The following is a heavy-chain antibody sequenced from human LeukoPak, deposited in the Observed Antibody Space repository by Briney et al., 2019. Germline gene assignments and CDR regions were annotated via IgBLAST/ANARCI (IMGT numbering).Heavy chain of an antibody. CDR3: ATRHTAMVLVY. J-gene: IGHJ4*02. Sequence: SETLSLTCAVYGGSFSGYYWSWIRQPAGKGLEWIGEINHSGSTNYNPSLKSRVTISVDTSKNQFSLKLSSVTAADTAVYYCATRHTAMVLVYWGQGTLVTVFS. CDR1: GGSFSGYY. CDR2: INHSGST. V-gene: IGHV4-34*01. D-gene: IGHD5-18*01.